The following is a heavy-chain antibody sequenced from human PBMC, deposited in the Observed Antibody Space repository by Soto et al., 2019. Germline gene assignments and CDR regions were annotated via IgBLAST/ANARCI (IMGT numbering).Heavy chain of an antibody. CDR2: IYYSGST. Sequence: SETLALTCTVSGGSISSGGYYWTWIRQHPGKGLEWIGHIYYSGSTNHNPSLKSRVTISLDTSQNQFSLKLTSVTAADTAVYYCARSTSMHAFDISGQATMVTVSS. J-gene: IGHJ3*02. CDR1: GGSISSGGYY. V-gene: IGHV4-31*03. CDR3: ARSTSMHAFDI.